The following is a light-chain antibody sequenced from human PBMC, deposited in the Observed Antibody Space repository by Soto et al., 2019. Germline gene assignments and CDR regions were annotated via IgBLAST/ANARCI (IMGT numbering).Light chain of an antibody. Sequence: DIQMTQSPSSLSASVGDRVTITCRAGQDINIYLAWYQQKPGKVPKLLISAASTLQSGVPSRFSGSGSGTDFTLTISSLQPEDVATYYCQHYDAAPLTFGGGTKVEIK. V-gene: IGKV1-27*01. CDR3: QHYDAAPLT. J-gene: IGKJ4*01. CDR1: QDINIY. CDR2: AAS.